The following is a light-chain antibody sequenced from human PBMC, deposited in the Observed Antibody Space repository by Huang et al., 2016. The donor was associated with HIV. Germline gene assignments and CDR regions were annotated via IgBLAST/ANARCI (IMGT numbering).Light chain of an antibody. CDR3: QQRSNWPLFT. V-gene: IGKV3-11*01. CDR1: QSVSRP. CDR2: DTS. J-gene: IGKJ3*01. Sequence: EIVLTQSPATLSLSPGERATLSCKASQSVSRPLAWYQQNPGQAPRLLIYDTSNRATGIPARFSGSESGTDFTLTISSLEPEDFAVYYCQQRSNWPLFTFGPGTKVDIK.